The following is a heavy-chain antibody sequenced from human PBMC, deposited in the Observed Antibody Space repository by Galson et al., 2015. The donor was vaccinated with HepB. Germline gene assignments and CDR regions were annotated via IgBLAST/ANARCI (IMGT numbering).Heavy chain of an antibody. CDR3: ARDPLAVTGDWFFDL. CDR1: GFTFSAHA. CDR2: IPYHANNK. J-gene: IGHJ2*01. Sequence: SLRLSCAASGFTFSAHAIHWLRHTPGTGLEWMTIIPYHANNKSYTDSVKGRFTVSRDNSKNTVYLQMDNLRVEDTGLYYCARDPLAVTGDWFFDLWGRGTLVTVSS. D-gene: IGHD6-19*01. V-gene: IGHV3-30*10.